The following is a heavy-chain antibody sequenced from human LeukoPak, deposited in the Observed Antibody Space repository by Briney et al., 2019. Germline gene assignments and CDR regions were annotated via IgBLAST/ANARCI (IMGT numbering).Heavy chain of an antibody. CDR1: GASISSGDYH. V-gene: IGHV4-30-4*01. CDR2: IHDSGST. J-gene: IGHJ5*02. D-gene: IGHD3-10*01. Sequence: SETLSLTCTVSGASISSGDYHWNWLRQPPGTGLEWIGFIHDSGSTYYNPSLKSRVSISRDMSKNQLSLMLSSVTAADTAVYYCARGFGAGNYYYGWFDPWGQGTLVSVSS. CDR3: ARGFGAGNYYYGWFDP.